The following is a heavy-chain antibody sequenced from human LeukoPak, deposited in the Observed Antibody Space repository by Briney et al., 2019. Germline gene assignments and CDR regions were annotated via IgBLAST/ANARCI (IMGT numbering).Heavy chain of an antibody. CDR2: INPSGGGT. V-gene: IGHV1-46*01. CDR3: ATSPPGYYYFDY. Sequence: ASVKVSCKASGYTFTSYYVHWVRQAPGQGLEWMGVINPSGGGTTYAQTFRGRVTMTRDMSTSTVYMELSSLRSEDTAMYYCATSPPGYYYFDYWGQGTLVTVSS. D-gene: IGHD6-25*01. CDR1: GYTFTSYY. J-gene: IGHJ4*02.